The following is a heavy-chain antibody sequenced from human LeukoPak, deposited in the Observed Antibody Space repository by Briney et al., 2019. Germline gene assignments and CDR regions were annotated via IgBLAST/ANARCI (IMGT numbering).Heavy chain of an antibody. J-gene: IGHJ4*02. CDR2: IYYSGST. V-gene: IGHV4-59*08. Sequence: SETLSLTCTVSGGSISSYYWSWIRQPPGKGLEWIGYIYYSGSTNYNPSLKSRVTISVDTPKNQFSLKLSSVTAADTAVYYCAGGTVNPLFDYWGQGTLVTVSS. CDR1: GGSISSYY. CDR3: AGGTVNPLFDY. D-gene: IGHD4-11*01.